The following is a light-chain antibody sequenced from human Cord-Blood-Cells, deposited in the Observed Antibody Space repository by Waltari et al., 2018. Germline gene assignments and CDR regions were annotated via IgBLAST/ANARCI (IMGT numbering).Light chain of an antibody. CDR2: RNN. V-gene: IGLV1-47*01. J-gene: IGLJ1*01. CDR1: SSNIGSNY. Sequence: QSVLTQPPSASGTPGQRVTISCSGSSSNIGSNYVYWYQQLPGTTPKLLIYRNNQPPSGVPDRFSGSTSGASAALAISGLRSEDEAVYYCAAWDDSLSGYVFGTGTKVTVL. CDR3: AAWDDSLSGYV.